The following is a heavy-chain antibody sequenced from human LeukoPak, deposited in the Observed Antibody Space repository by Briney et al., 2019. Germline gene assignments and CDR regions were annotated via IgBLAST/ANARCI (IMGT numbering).Heavy chain of an antibody. Sequence: GASVKVSCKASGGTFSTYVISWVRQAPGQGLEWMGGSIPVFGTANYAEKFQDRVTITADKSMSTAYMELSSLRSEDRAMYYCAINQAGYCGGGSCYRHEFYYMDVWGKGTSVTVSS. CDR1: GGTFSTYV. CDR3: AINQAGYCGGGSCYRHEFYYMDV. J-gene: IGHJ6*03. V-gene: IGHV1-69*06. CDR2: SIPVFGTA. D-gene: IGHD2-15*01.